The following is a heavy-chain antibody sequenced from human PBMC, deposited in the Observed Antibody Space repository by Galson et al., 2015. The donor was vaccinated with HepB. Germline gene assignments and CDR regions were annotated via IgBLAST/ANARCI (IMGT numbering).Heavy chain of an antibody. CDR2: IYSGGRT. J-gene: IGHJ3*02. D-gene: IGHD2-15*01. Sequence: SLRLSCAASGFTVSSNYMSWVRQAPGKGLEWVSVIYSGGRTYYADSVKGRFTISRDNSKNTLYLQMNSLRAEDTAVYYCARVRDSAFDIWGQGTTVTVSS. CDR1: GFTVSSNY. CDR3: ARVRDSAFDI. V-gene: IGHV3-53*01.